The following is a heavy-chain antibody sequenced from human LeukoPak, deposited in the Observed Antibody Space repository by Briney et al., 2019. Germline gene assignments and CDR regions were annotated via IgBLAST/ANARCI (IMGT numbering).Heavy chain of an antibody. Sequence: PGGSLRFSCAASGFTFSSYSMNWVRQAPGKGLEWVSSISSSSSYIYYADSVKVRFTISRANAKNSLYLQMNSLRAEDTAVYYCARDYYGDYGRYNWFDPCGQGTLVTVSS. J-gene: IGHJ5*02. CDR3: ARDYYGDYGRYNWFDP. D-gene: IGHD4-17*01. CDR2: ISSSSSYI. V-gene: IGHV3-21*01. CDR1: GFTFSSYS.